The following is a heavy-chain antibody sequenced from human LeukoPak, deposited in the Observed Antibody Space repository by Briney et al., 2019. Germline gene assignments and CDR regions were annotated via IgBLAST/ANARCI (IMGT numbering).Heavy chain of an antibody. Sequence: GGSLRLSCAASGFTFSSYAMSWVRQAPGKGLEWVSAISGSGGSTYYADSVKGRFAISRDNSKNTLYLQMNSLRAEDTAVYYCAKQQILGYCSSTSCYPVDYWGQGTLVTVSS. CDR1: GFTFSSYA. V-gene: IGHV3-23*01. J-gene: IGHJ4*02. D-gene: IGHD2-2*01. CDR2: ISGSGGST. CDR3: AKQQILGYCSSTSCYPVDY.